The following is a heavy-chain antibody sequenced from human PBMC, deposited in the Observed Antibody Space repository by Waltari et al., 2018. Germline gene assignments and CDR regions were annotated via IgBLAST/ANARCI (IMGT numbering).Heavy chain of an antibody. CDR1: GFTVSSNY. J-gene: IGHJ4*02. CDR3: ARMGAAGDYSFDY. Sequence: EVQLVESGGGLIQPRGSLRLSCAASGFTVSSNYMSWVRQAPGKGLEWVSVIYSGGSTYYADSVKGRFTISRDNSKNTLYLQMNSLRAEDTAVYYCARMGAAGDYSFDYWGQGTLVTVSS. CDR2: IYSGGST. D-gene: IGHD4-17*01. V-gene: IGHV3-53*01.